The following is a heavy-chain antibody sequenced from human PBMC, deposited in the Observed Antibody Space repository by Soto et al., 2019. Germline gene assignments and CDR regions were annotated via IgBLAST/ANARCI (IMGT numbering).Heavy chain of an antibody. CDR1: GFTFSSYA. Sequence: PGGSLRLSCAASGFTFSSYAMSWVRQAPGKGLEWVSAISGSGGSTYYADSVKGRFTISRDNSKNTLYLQMNSLRAEDTAVYYCARDPRGYSYGTYYYYGMDVWGQGTTVTVSS. D-gene: IGHD5-18*01. CDR2: ISGSGGST. J-gene: IGHJ6*02. V-gene: IGHV3-23*01. CDR3: ARDPRGYSYGTYYYYGMDV.